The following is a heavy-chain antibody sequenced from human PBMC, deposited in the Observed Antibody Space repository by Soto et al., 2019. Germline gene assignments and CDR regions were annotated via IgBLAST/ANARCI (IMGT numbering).Heavy chain of an antibody. J-gene: IGHJ2*01. Sequence: QVLESGGGLVQPGGSLRLSFAASGFTFSCCAMSWVRQAPGKGLEWVSTIHGDGDYTHDTDSVKGRFTISRDNSRNTLYLQMNSLRADDTAVYYSAKQRGAGSYTNWSFAVWGRGTLVTVSS. D-gene: IGHD3-10*01. CDR3: AKQRGAGSYTNWSFAV. V-gene: IGHV3-23*01. CDR2: IHGDGDYT. CDR1: GFTFSCCA.